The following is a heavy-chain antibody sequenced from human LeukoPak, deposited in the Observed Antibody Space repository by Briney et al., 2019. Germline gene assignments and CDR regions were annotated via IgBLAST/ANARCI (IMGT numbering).Heavy chain of an antibody. CDR2: ISRSGDST. J-gene: IGHJ4*02. V-gene: IGHV3-23*01. CDR1: GFTFSNYA. D-gene: IGHD4-17*01. Sequence: PGGSLRLSCAASGFTFSNYAMTGVRQAPGKGLEWVSSISRSGDSTYYADSVKGRFTISRDNSKNTLYLQMDSLRAEVTALYYCAKCTTWNTHYPIDYWGQGTLLTVSS. CDR3: AKCTTWNTHYPIDY.